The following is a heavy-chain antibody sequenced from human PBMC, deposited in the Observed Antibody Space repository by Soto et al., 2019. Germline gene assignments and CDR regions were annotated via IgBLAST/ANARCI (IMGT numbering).Heavy chain of an antibody. Sequence: EVQLLESGGGLVQPGGSLRLSCAASGFTFSSYAMSWVRQAPGKGLEWVSAISGSGGSTYYADSVKGRFTISRDNSKNWLYLQMNSLRAEDTAVYYCAKDATPGSSSIPYYYYYGMDVWGQGTTVTVSS. J-gene: IGHJ6*02. CDR2: ISGSGGST. CDR3: AKDATPGSSSIPYYYYYGMDV. D-gene: IGHD6-13*01. CDR1: GFTFSSYA. V-gene: IGHV3-23*01.